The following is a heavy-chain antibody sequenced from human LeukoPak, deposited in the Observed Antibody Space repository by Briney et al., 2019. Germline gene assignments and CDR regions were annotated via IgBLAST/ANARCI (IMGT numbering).Heavy chain of an antibody. CDR1: GYSISSGYY. J-gene: IGHJ4*02. D-gene: IGHD1-26*01. V-gene: IGHV4-38-2*02. CDR2: IYHSGST. CDR3: AGERYSGSYYD. Sequence: PSETLSLTCTVSGYSISSGYYWGWVRQPPGKGLEWIGSIYHSGSTYYNPSLKSRVTISVDTSKNQFSLKLSSVTAADTAVYYCAGERYSGSYYDWGQGTLVTVSS.